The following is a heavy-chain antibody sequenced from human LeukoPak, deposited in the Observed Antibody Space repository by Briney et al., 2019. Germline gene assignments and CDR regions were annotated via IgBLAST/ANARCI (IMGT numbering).Heavy chain of an antibody. V-gene: IGHV2-5*01. D-gene: IGHD6-13*01. Sequence: ESGPTLVNPTQTLTLTCTFSGFSLSTSGVGVGWIRQPPGKALEWLALIYWNDDKRYSPSLKSRLTITKDTSKNQVVLTMTNMDPVDTATYYCAHSVALAAGTANWFDPWGQGTLVTVSS. CDR1: GFSLSTSGVG. CDR2: IYWNDDK. J-gene: IGHJ5*02. CDR3: AHSVALAAGTANWFDP.